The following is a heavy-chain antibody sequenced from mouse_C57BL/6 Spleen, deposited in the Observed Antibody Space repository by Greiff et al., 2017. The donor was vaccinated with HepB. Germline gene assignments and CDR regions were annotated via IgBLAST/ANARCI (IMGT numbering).Heavy chain of an antibody. V-gene: IGHV1-53*01. D-gene: IGHD2-3*01. CDR1: GYTFTSYW. J-gene: IGHJ1*03. Sequence: QVQLQQPGTELVKPGASVKLSCKASGYTFTSYWMHWVKQRPGQGLEWIGNINPSNGGTNYNEKFKSKATLTVDKSSSTAYMQLSSLTSEDSAVYYCARVGGYDGTLYWYFDVWGTGTTVTVSS. CDR3: ARVGGYDGTLYWYFDV. CDR2: INPSNGGT.